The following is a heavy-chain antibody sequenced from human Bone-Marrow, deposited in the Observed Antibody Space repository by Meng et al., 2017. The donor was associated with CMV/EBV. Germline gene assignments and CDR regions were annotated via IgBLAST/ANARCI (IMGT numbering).Heavy chain of an antibody. J-gene: IGHJ6*01. CDR3: AKDITIFGVVPYYYYGMAV. V-gene: IGHV3-30*02. CDR1: GFTFSSYG. D-gene: IGHD3-3*01. CDR2: IRYDGSNK. Sequence: GESLKISCAASGFTFSSYGMHWVRQAPGKGLEWVAFIRYDGSNKYYADSVKGRFTISRDNAKNSLYLQMNSLRAEDTAVYYCAKDITIFGVVPYYYYGMAVWGQGTTVTCSS.